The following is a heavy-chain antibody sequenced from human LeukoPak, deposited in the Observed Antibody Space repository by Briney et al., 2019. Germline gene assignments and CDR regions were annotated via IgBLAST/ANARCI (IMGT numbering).Heavy chain of an antibody. J-gene: IGHJ4*02. CDR2: INHSGST. V-gene: IGHV4-34*01. CDR3: ARVLSSGYCSSTSCYSPFDY. D-gene: IGHD2-2*02. Sequence: SETLSLTCAVYGGSFSGYYWSWIRQPPGKGLEWIGEINHSGSTNYNPSLKSRVTISVDTSKNQFSLKLSSVTAADTAVYYCARVLSSGYCSSTSCYSPFDYWGQGTLVIVSS. CDR1: GGSFSGYY.